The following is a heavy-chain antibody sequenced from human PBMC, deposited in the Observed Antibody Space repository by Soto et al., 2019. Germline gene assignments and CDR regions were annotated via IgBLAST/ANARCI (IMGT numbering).Heavy chain of an antibody. CDR1: GGSISTSSYY. Sequence: SETWSVTCTGSGGSISTSSYYGGWIRQPQGKGLEWIGSIYYSGNTYCNPSLMSRVTISVDTAKNQFSLVLSSVTAADTAVYYCAIHRNGRAGLAFYIRAQRTTVPVS. CDR2: IYYSGNT. CDR3: AIHRNGRAGLAFYI. D-gene: IGHD2-21*01. V-gene: IGHV4-39*01. J-gene: IGHJ3*02.